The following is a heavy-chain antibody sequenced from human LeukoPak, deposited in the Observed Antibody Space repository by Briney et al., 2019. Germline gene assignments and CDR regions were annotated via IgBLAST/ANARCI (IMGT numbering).Heavy chain of an antibody. V-gene: IGHV1-69*06. CDR2: IIPIFGTA. D-gene: IGHD2-2*01. J-gene: IGHJ4*02. CDR3: ARSSIVVGYFDY. Sequence: SVKVSCKASGGTFSSYAISWVRQAPGQGLEWMGGIIPIFGTANYAQKFQGRVTITADKSTSTAYMELSSLRSEDTAVYYCARSSIVVGYFDYWGQGTLVTVSS. CDR1: GGTFSSYA.